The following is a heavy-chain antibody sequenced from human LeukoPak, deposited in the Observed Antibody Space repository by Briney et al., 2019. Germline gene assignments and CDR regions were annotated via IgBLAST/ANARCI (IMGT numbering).Heavy chain of an antibody. CDR2: INAGNGNT. J-gene: IGHJ4*02. Sequence: PGGSLRLSCAASGFTFSSYAMHWVRQAPGQRLEWMGWINAGNGNTKYSQKFQGRVTITRDTSASTAYMELSSLRSEDTAVYYCARDRRGANSGSYVYWGQGTLVTVSS. D-gene: IGHD3-10*01. V-gene: IGHV1-3*01. CDR3: ARDRRGANSGSYVY. CDR1: GFTFSSYA.